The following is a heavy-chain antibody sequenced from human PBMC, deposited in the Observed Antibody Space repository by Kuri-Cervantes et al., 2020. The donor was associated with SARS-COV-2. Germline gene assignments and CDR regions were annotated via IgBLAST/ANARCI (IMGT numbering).Heavy chain of an antibody. CDR1: GYTFTSYA. Sequence: SVKVSCKASGYTFTSYAVTWVRQAPGQGLEWMGRIIPLFGTTIYAQKFRGRVTITADKSTNTAYMELSSLRSEDTAVYYCARPYCSSTTCYDGTFDSWGQGTLVTVSS. D-gene: IGHD2-2*01. V-gene: IGHV1-69*06. CDR2: IIPLFGTT. J-gene: IGHJ4*02. CDR3: ARPYCSSTTCYDGTFDS.